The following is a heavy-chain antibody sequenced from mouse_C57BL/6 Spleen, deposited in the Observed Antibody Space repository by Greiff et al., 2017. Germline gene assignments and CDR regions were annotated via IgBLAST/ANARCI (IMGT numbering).Heavy chain of an antibody. V-gene: IGHV1-82*01. CDR3: ARSEGYDLYYFDY. J-gene: IGHJ2*01. D-gene: IGHD2-2*01. CDR2: LYPGDGDT. CDR1: GYAFSSSW. Sequence: QVQLQQSGPELVKPGASVKISCKASGYAFSSSWMNWVKQRPGKGLEWIGRLYPGDGDTNYNGKFKGKATLTADKSSSTAYMQLSSLTSEDSAVYYCARSEGYDLYYFDYWGQGTTLTVSS.